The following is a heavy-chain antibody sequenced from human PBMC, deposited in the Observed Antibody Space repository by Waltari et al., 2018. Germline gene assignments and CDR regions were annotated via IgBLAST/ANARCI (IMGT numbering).Heavy chain of an antibody. CDR3: ATHIGDCSSTSCYTFDY. J-gene: IGHJ4*02. D-gene: IGHD2-2*02. Sequence: QLQLVQSGAEVKKPGASVKVSCKLSGYTRTALSLHWGRQAPGKGLEWMGGFDPEDGETIYAQKFQGRVTMTEDTSTDTAYMELSSLRSEDTAVYYCATHIGDCSSTSCYTFDYWGQGTLVTVSS. CDR1: GYTRTALS. CDR2: FDPEDGET. V-gene: IGHV1-24*01.